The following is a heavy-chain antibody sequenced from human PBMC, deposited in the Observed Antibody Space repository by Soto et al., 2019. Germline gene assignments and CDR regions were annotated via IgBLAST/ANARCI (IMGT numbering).Heavy chain of an antibody. Sequence: QMQLVQSGPEVKKPGTSVKVSCKASGFTFTSSAVQWVRQARGQRLEWIGWIVVGSGNTNYAQKFQERVTITRDMSTSTAYMELSSLRSEDTAVYYCAAMYCISTSCQLYGMDVWGQGTTVTVSS. J-gene: IGHJ6*02. CDR2: IVVGSGNT. D-gene: IGHD2-2*01. CDR1: GFTFTSSA. V-gene: IGHV1-58*01. CDR3: AAMYCISTSCQLYGMDV.